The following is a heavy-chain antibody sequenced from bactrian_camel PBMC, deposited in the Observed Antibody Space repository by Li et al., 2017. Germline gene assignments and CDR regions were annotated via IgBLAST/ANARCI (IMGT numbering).Heavy chain of an antibody. Sequence: HVQLVESGGGLVQPGGSLRLSCAASGFTFSHAVMGWVRQAPGKEVEWIAACNAVGTPTYYADSVKGRFTISKDNTMNTLYLQLSNLKTEDTAMYYCAADFGPYCSGSDLARRADFEGQGTQV. V-gene: IGHV3S1*01. D-gene: IGHD2*01. CDR1: GFTFSHAV. CDR2: CNAVGTPT. J-gene: IGHJ4*01.